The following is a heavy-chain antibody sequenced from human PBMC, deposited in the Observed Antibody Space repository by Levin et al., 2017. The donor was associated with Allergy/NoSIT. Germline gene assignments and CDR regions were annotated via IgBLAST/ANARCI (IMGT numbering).Heavy chain of an antibody. CDR1: GGSISSYY. D-gene: IGHD5-18*01. CDR2: TYYSGST. CDR3: ARHLGGYSDGVFDY. Sequence: SETLSLTCTVSGGSISSYYWSWIRQPPGKGLEWIGDTYYSGSTNYNPSLKSRDTISVDTTKNQFSLKLSSVTGAETAVDYGARHLGGYSDGVFDYWGQGTLVTVSS. J-gene: IGHJ4*02. V-gene: IGHV4-59*08.